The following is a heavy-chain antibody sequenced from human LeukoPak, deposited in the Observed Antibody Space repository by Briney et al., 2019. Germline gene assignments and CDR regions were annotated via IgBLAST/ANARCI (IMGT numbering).Heavy chain of an antibody. CDR1: GGSISSYH. V-gene: IGHV4-59*08. J-gene: IGHJ5*02. CDR2: IYYSGNT. CDR3: AGVVSAAAGWFDP. D-gene: IGHD2-2*01. Sequence: SETLCLTCTVSGGSISSYHWSWIRQPPGKGLEWIGYIYYSGNTNYNPSLKSRVTISVDTSKNQFSLRLTSVTAADTAVYYCAGVVSAAAGWFDPWGQGTLVTVSS.